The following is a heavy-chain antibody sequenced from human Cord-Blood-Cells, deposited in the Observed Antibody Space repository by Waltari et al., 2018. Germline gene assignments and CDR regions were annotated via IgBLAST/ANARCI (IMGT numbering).Heavy chain of an antibody. J-gene: IGHJ6*02. CDR2: TYYRSKWYN. D-gene: IGHD4-17*01. V-gene: IGHV6-1*01. CDR3: ARDPSGQTTVTKASYYYGMDV. Sequence: QTLSLTCAISGDSVSSNSATWNWIRQSPSRGLEWLGRTYYRSKWYNDYAVSVKSRITINPDTSKNQFSLQMNSVTPEDTAVYYCARDPSGQTTVTKASYYYGMDVWGQGTTVTVSS. CDR1: GDSVSSNSAT.